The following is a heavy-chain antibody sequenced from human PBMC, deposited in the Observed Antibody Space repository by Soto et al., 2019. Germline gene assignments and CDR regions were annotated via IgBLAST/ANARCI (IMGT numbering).Heavy chain of an antibody. Sequence: PGGSLRLSCAASGFTFTRYSMNWAGQAPGKGLEWVSSISSTTNYIYYGDSMKGRFTISRDNAKNSLYLEMNSLRAEDTAVYYCARESEDLTSNFDYWGQGTLVTVSS. CDR1: GFTFTRYS. V-gene: IGHV3-21*06. CDR2: ISSTTNYI. CDR3: ARESEDLTSNFDY. J-gene: IGHJ4*02.